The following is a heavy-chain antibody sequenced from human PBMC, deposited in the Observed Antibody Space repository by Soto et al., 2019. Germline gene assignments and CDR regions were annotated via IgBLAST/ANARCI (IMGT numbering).Heavy chain of an antibody. D-gene: IGHD6-19*01. J-gene: IGHJ6*02. CDR2: INPNSGGT. CDR3: ARELRGIEVAGPYYYGMDV. CDR1: GYTFTGYY. V-gene: IGHV1-2*04. Sequence: ASVKVSCKASGYTFTGYYMHWVRQAPGQGLEWMGWINPNSGGTNYAQKFQGWVTMTRDTSISTAYMELSRLRSDDTAVYYCARELRGIEVAGPYYYGMDVWGQGTTVTVSS.